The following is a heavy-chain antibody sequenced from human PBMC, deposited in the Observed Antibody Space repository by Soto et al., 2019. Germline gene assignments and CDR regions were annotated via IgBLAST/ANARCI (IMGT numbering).Heavy chain of an antibody. J-gene: IGHJ4*02. CDR1: GGSISSSSYY. D-gene: IGHD4-17*01. V-gene: IGHV4-39*01. CDR2: IYYSGST. Sequence: QLQLQESGPGLVKPSETLSLTCTVSGGSISSSSYYWGWIRQPPGKGLEWIGSIYYSGSTYYNPSLKSRVTISVDTSKNQFSLKLSSVTAADTAVYYCARQIPYGDYGSYYFDYWGQGTLVTVSS. CDR3: ARQIPYGDYGSYYFDY.